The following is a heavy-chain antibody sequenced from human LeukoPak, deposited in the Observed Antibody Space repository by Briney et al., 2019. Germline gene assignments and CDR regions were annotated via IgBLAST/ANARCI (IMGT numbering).Heavy chain of an antibody. CDR1: GGSISSGGYS. D-gene: IGHD3-22*01. V-gene: IGHV4-30-2*01. J-gene: IGHJ5*02. CDR2: IYHSGST. CDR3: ARGGELDYDRRGNWFDP. Sequence: SETLSLTCAVSGGSISSGGYSWSWIRQPPGKGLEWIGYIYHSGSTYYNPSLKSRVTISVDRSKNQFSLKLSSVTAADTAVYYCARGGELDYDRRGNWFDPWGQGTLVTVSS.